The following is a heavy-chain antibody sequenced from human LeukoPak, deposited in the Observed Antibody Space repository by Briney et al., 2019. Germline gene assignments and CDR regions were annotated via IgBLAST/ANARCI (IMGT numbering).Heavy chain of an antibody. CDR2: INHSGST. V-gene: IGHV4-34*01. Sequence: GSLRLSCAASGFSVSSNYMSWVRQAPGKGLEWIGEINHSGSTNYNPSLKSRVTISVDTSKNQFSLKLSSVTAADTAVYYRAREKRYYYDSSGYWSNMGNAFDIWGQGTMVTVSS. CDR1: GFSVSSNY. D-gene: IGHD3-22*01. CDR3: AREKRYYYDSSGYWSNMGNAFDI. J-gene: IGHJ3*02.